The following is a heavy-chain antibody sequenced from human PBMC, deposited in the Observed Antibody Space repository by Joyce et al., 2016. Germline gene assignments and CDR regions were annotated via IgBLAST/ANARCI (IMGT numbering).Heavy chain of an antibody. Sequence: QVHLVQSGAEVKKPGASVKVSCKASGYTFTRDGISWGRQAPGQGLEWMGWISAYSGDTNYAHKFQGRLTMTTDTSTSTAYMELRSLRSDDTAVYFCAKDAYTSGPYYVDYWGQGTLVTVSS. J-gene: IGHJ4*02. CDR2: ISAYSGDT. CDR3: AKDAYTSGPYYVDY. V-gene: IGHV1-18*01. CDR1: GYTFTRDG. D-gene: IGHD6-19*01.